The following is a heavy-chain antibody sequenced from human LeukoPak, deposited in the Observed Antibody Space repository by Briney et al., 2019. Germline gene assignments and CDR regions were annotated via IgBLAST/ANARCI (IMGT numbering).Heavy chain of an antibody. CDR1: GGSITSYY. CDR3: ARDGSAYDFWSGYWMDFDY. V-gene: IGHV4-59*01. J-gene: IGHJ4*02. D-gene: IGHD3-3*01. Sequence: SETLSLTCSVSGGSITSYYWSWIRQPPGKGLEWIGHVSDGGRTNYSPSLRSRVSISVDTSKNQFSLKLNSVTAADTAVYFCARDGSAYDFWSGYWMDFDYWGQGTLVTVSS. CDR2: VSDGGRT.